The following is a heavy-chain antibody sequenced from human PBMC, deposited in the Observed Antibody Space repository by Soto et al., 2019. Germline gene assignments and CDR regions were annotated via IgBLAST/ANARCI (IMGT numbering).Heavy chain of an antibody. V-gene: IGHV1-46*01. J-gene: IGHJ4*02. CDR2: INPSGGST. D-gene: IGHD2-2*01. Sequence: ASVKVSCKASGYTFTSYYMHWVRQAPGQGLEWMGIINPSGGSTSYAQKFQGRVTMTRDTSTSTVYMELSSLRSEDTAVYYCARSGRETLGYCSSTSCPGDYWGQGTLVTVSS. CDR3: ARSGRETLGYCSSTSCPGDY. CDR1: GYTFTSYY.